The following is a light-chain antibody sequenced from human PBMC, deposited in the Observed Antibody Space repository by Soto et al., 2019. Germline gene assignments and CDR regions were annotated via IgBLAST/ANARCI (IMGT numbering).Light chain of an antibody. CDR3: QQYAHSPLT. V-gene: IGKV3-20*01. CDR2: DVS. J-gene: IGKJ4*01. Sequence: EIVLTQSPGTLSLSPGERGTLSCRASQTVTKNYLGWYQQKPGQAPRLLIDDVSKRATGIPDRFSGSGSGTDFTLTISRLETEDFAVYYCQQYAHSPLTFGGGTKVEIK. CDR1: QTVTKNY.